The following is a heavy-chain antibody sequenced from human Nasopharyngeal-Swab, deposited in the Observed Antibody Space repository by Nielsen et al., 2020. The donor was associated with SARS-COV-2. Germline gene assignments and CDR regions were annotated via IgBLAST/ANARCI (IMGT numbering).Heavy chain of an antibody. CDR1: GVSVRTYW. Sequence: GESLKIPCAASGVSVRTYWMHWVRQSPGKGLLWVARIDTDGAITNYADSVKGRFTISRDNAKNTLYLQMNSLRADDTAVYYCARDVGGRDNYWGQGALVTVSS. V-gene: IGHV3-74*01. J-gene: IGHJ4*02. CDR3: ARDVGGRDNY. D-gene: IGHD2-15*01. CDR2: IDTDGAIT.